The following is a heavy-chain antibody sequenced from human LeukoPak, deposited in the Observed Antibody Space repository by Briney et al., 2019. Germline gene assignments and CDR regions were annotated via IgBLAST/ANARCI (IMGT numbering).Heavy chain of an antibody. V-gene: IGHV4-61*02. CDR2: IYSSGNT. CDR3: ARDMTGSGWNDAFDI. J-gene: IGHJ3*02. D-gene: IGHD6-19*01. CDR1: GASISSDNYY. Sequence: SQTLSLTCTVSGASISSDNYYWSWIRQPAGKGLEGIGRIYSSGNTNYNPALMSRVTISLDTSKNQLSLSLSSVTAADTAVYYCARDMTGSGWNDAFDIWGQGTMVTVSS.